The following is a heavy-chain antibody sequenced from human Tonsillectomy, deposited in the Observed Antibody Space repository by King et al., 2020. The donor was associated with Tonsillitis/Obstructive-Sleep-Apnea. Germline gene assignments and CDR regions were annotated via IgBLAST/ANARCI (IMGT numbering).Heavy chain of an antibody. D-gene: IGHD3-22*01. V-gene: IGHV3-30*04. CDR1: GFTFSRYA. Sequence: VQLVESGGGVVQPGRSLRLSCAASGFTFSRYAIHWVRQGPGKGLEWVAVISYDGSNKYYADSVEGRFTISRDNSKNTLYLQMNSLGAEDTAMYYCARGGIYDTSGYADAFDIWGQGTMVTVSS. J-gene: IGHJ3*02. CDR3: ARGGIYDTSGYADAFDI. CDR2: ISYDGSNK.